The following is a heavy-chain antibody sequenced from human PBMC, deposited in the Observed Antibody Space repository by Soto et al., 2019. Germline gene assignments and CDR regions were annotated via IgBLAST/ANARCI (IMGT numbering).Heavy chain of an antibody. CDR1: GGSITTYY. CDR2: IYYNGNS. J-gene: IGHJ4*02. Sequence: SETLYLTCAVSGGSITTYYWIWIRQAPGKGLEWLGYIYYNGNSYYNPSLKSRLTMSVDTSKNQFSLRLSSATAADTAVYYCAREQYNWKIWGQGTLVTVSS. CDR3: AREQYNWKI. D-gene: IGHD1-20*01. V-gene: IGHV4-59*01.